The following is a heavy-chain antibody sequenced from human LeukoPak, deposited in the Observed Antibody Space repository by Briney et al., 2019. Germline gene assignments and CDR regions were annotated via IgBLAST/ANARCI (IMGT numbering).Heavy chain of an antibody. CDR1: GFTFSSYS. D-gene: IGHD3-22*01. Sequence: GGSLRLSCAASGFTFSSYSMNWVRQAPGKGLEWVSSISSSSSYIYYANSVKGRFTISRDNSKNTLYLQMNSLRSEDTAVYYCARDPLGGYDSSGPVDYWGRGTLVTVSS. CDR3: ARDPLGGYDSSGPVDY. CDR2: ISSSSSYI. V-gene: IGHV3-21*01. J-gene: IGHJ4*02.